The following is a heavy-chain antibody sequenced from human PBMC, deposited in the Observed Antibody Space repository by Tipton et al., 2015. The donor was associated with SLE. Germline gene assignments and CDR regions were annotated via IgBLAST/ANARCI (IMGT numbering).Heavy chain of an antibody. D-gene: IGHD4-23*01. Sequence: VQLVQSGGGLVQPGGSLRLSCAASGFTVSSNYMSWVRQAPGKGLEWVSVIYSGGSIYYADSVKGRFTISRDNSKNTLYLQMNSLRAEATAVYYCASPYGGNSPSNYWGQGTLVTVSS. J-gene: IGHJ4*02. CDR2: IYSGGSI. CDR3: ASPYGGNSPSNY. V-gene: IGHV3-53*04. CDR1: GFTVSSNY.